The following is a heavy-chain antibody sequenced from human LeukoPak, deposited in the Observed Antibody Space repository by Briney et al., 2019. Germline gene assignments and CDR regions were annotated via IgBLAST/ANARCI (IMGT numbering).Heavy chain of an antibody. Sequence: PGGSLRLSCAASGFTLSSYWMSWVRQAPGKGLEWVANIKQDGSEKYYVDSVKGRFTISRDNAKNSLYLQMNSLRAEDTAVYYCARSITAAGNGEGWGQGTLVTVSS. CDR1: GFTLSSYW. J-gene: IGHJ4*02. CDR2: IKQDGSEK. CDR3: ARSITAAGNGEG. V-gene: IGHV3-7*01. D-gene: IGHD6-13*01.